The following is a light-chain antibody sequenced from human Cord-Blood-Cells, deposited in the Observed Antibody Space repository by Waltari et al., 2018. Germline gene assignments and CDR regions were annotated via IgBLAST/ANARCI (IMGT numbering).Light chain of an antibody. CDR1: SSNVGGYNY. CDR3: SSYTRSSTLV. V-gene: IGLV2-14*01. CDR2: DVS. J-gene: IGLJ3*02. Sequence: QSALTQPASVSGSPGQSITISCTGTSSNVGGYNYVSWYTQHPGKAPKLMIYDVSKRPSGVSNRFSGSKSGNTASLTIYGLQAEDEADYYCSSYTRSSTLVFGGGTKLTVL.